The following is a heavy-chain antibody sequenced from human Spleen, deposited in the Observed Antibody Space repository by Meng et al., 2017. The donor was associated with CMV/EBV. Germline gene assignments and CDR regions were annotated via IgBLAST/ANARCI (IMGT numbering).Heavy chain of an antibody. CDR1: SFDGHY. CDR3: ATTGAYYDFWSGYHSFNS. Sequence: SFDGHYVHWVRQATGQGLEWMGWINPHSGGTNFAQKFQGRVTMTRDTSISMVYMELRSLKSDDSAVYYCATTGAYYDFWSGYHSFNSWGQGTLVTVSS. CDR2: INPHSGGT. J-gene: IGHJ4*02. D-gene: IGHD3-3*01. V-gene: IGHV1-2*02.